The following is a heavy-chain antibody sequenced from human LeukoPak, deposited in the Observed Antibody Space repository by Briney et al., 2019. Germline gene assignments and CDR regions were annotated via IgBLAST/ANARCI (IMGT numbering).Heavy chain of an antibody. Sequence: GGSLRLSCAASGFTVRNNYMSWVRQAPGKGLEWVSVIYADGRTYYADSVKGRFTISRDNSKNTAHLQMHSLRAEDTAVYYCARFVGLGPITNYFDDWGQGTLVTVSS. CDR1: GFTVRNNY. CDR3: ARFVGLGPITNYFDD. CDR2: IYADGRT. D-gene: IGHD3-3*01. V-gene: IGHV3-53*01. J-gene: IGHJ4*02.